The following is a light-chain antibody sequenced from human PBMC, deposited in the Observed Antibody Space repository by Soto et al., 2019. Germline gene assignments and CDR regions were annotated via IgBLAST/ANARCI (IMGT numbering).Light chain of an antibody. CDR3: AAWDDSLNGVV. Sequence: QSVLTQPPSASGTPGQRVTISCSGSSCNIGSKTVNWYQQLPGTAPKLLIYINNQRPSGVPDRFSGSKSGTSAPLAISGLTYEDEADYYCAAWDDSLNGVVFGGGTKLTVL. CDR1: SCNIGSKT. V-gene: IGLV1-44*01. CDR2: INN. J-gene: IGLJ2*01.